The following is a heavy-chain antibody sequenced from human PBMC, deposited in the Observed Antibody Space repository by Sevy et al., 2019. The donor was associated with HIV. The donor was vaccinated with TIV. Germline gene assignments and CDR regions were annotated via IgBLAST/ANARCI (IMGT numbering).Heavy chain of an antibody. CDR3: ARDSHGDSPPGAERHEYFQH. V-gene: IGHV1-69*04. D-gene: IGHD4-17*01. Sequence: ASVKVSCKASGGTFSSYAISWVRQAPGQGLEWMGRIIPILGIANYAQKFQGRVTITADKSTSTAYMELSSLRSEDTAVYYCARDSHGDSPPGAERHEYFQHWGQGTLVTVSS. CDR2: IIPILGIA. CDR1: GGTFSSYA. J-gene: IGHJ1*01.